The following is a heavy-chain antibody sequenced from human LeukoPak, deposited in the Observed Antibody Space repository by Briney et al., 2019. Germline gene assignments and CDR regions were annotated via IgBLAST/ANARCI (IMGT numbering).Heavy chain of an antibody. CDR1: GFNFSNYS. Sequence: GGSLRLSCAASGFNFSNYSMNWVRQAPGKGLEWVSYISSRGRTIHHADSVKGRFTISRDNAKNSLYLQMNSLRDEDTAVYYCARFRSVLWDFDYWGQGALVTVSS. J-gene: IGHJ4*02. V-gene: IGHV3-48*02. CDR2: ISSRGRTI. D-gene: IGHD4/OR15-4a*01. CDR3: ARFRSVLWDFDY.